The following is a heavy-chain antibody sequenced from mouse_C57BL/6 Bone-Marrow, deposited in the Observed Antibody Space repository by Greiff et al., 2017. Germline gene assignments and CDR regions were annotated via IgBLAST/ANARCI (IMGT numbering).Heavy chain of an antibody. V-gene: IGHV14-4*01. Sequence: VQLQQSGAELVRPGASDKWSCTASGFNIKDDYTHWVKQRPEQGLAWIGWIDPENGDTEYASKFPGKATITADPSSNTADRQLSSLTSEDTAVYYCTMSDGSSCYFDYGGQGTTLPVSS. CDR3: TMSDGSSCYFDY. J-gene: IGHJ2*01. D-gene: IGHD1-1*01. CDR2: IDPENGDT. CDR1: GFNIKDDY.